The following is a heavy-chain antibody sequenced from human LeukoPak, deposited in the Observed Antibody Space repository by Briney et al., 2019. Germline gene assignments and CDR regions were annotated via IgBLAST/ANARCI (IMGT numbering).Heavy chain of an antibody. CDR2: ISSGDSYI. CDR1: GFTFSSYS. J-gene: IGHJ6*02. D-gene: IGHD3-3*01. V-gene: IGHV3-21*01. Sequence: PGGSLRLSCAASGFTFSSYSLNWVRQAPGKGLEWVSSISSGDSYIYYADSVKGRFTISRDNAKSSLYLQMNSLRAEDTAVYYCARESYSTILGVVNYYGMDVWGQGTTVTVSS. CDR3: ARESYSTILGVVNYYGMDV.